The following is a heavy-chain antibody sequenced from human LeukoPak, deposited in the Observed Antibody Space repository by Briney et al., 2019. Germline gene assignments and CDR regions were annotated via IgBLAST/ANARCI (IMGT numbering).Heavy chain of an antibody. CDR3: AREITIFGVVIVGMDV. J-gene: IGHJ6*02. Sequence: PGGSLRLSCAASGFTFEDYAIHWVRQVPGKGLEWVSGLNWSGGVIAYADSVKGRFTISRDNAKTSLYLQMNSLRAEDTAVYYCAREITIFGVVIVGMDVWGQGTTVTVSS. D-gene: IGHD3-3*01. V-gene: IGHV3-9*01. CDR2: LNWSGGVI. CDR1: GFTFEDYA.